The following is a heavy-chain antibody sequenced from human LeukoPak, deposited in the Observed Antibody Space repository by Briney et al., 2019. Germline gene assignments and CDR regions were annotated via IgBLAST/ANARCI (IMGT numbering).Heavy chain of an antibody. D-gene: IGHD6-6*01. CDR3: ARAKGIAARLNWFDP. CDR2: INPTGGST. CDR1: GYTFTSYY. Sequence: ASVKVSCKASGYTFTSYYMHWVRQAPGQGLEWMGLINPTGGSTGYAQKFQGRVTMTRDTSISTAYMELSRLRSDDTAVYYCARAKGIAARLNWFDPWGQGTLVTVSS. V-gene: IGHV1-46*01. J-gene: IGHJ5*02.